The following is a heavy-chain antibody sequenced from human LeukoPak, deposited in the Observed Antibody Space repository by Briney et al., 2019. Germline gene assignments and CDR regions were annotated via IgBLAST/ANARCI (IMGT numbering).Heavy chain of an antibody. Sequence: SETLSLTCIVSGASVSSSSYYWGWIRQPPGKGLEWIGSMYYSGSTYYNPSLESRVTISADTSKNHFSLKLTFVTAADTAVYYCARDGGSSGNGAYYMDVWGKGTTVTVSS. V-gene: IGHV4-39*02. CDR3: ARDGGSSGNGAYYMDV. D-gene: IGHD2-15*01. CDR2: MYYSGST. J-gene: IGHJ6*03. CDR1: GASVSSSSYY.